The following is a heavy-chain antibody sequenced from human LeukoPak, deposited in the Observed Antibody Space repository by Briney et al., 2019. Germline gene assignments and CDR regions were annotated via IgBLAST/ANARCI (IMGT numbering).Heavy chain of an antibody. CDR3: ARDYSSGWFRWFDP. CDR2: INTNTGNP. Sequence: GASVKVSCKASGYTFTSYAMNWVRQAPGQGLEWMGWINTNTGNPTYAQGFTGRFVFSLDTSVSTAYLQISSLKAEDTAVYYCARDYSSGWFRWFDPWGQGTLVTVSS. CDR1: GYTFTSYA. V-gene: IGHV7-4-1*02. D-gene: IGHD6-19*01. J-gene: IGHJ5*02.